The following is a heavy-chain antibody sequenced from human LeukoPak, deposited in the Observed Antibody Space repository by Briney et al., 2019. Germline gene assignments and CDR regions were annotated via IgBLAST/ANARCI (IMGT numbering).Heavy chain of an antibody. J-gene: IGHJ4*02. CDR1: GYSFTNHW. V-gene: IGHV5-51*01. Sequence: GASLKISCKGSGYSFTNHWIGWVRQLPGKGLEWMGIIYPGDSETRYSPSFQGQVTISADKSISTAYLQWSRLKASDTAMYYCARLPQWGGTYHFDYWGQGTLLTVSS. CDR2: IYPGDSET. D-gene: IGHD1-26*01. CDR3: ARLPQWGGTYHFDY.